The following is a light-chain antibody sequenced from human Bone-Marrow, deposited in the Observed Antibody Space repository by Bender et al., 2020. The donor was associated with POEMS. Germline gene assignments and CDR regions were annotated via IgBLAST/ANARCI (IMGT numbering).Light chain of an antibody. CDR1: QLGDQY. Sequence: SYGLTQPPSVSVSPGHTANITCSGDQLGDQYASWYQLKPGQSPVLVIYEDNKRPAGIPDRFSGSNSGNIAALTISGTQALDGAGYYCQAWDTSSVFFGGGTELSVL. V-gene: IGLV3-1*01. CDR3: QAWDTSSVF. CDR2: EDN. J-gene: IGLJ2*01.